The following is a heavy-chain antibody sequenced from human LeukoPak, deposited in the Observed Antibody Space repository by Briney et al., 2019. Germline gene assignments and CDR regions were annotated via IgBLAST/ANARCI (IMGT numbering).Heavy chain of an antibody. V-gene: IGHV4-4*02. J-gene: IGHJ6*03. CDR3: ARDGHSSGWYYYYYYMDV. CDR1: GGSISSSNW. D-gene: IGHD6-19*01. Sequence: SGTLSLTCAVSGGSISSSNWWSWVRQPPGKGLEWIGEIYHSGSTNYNPSLKSRVTISVDTSKNQFSLKLSSVTAADTAVYYCARDGHSSGWYYYYYYMDVWGKGTTVTVSS. CDR2: IYHSGST.